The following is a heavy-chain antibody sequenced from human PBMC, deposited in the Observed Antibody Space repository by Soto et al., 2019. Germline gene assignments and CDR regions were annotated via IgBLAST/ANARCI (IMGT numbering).Heavy chain of an antibody. D-gene: IGHD3-10*01. Sequence: GSLRLSCEASGFTFSSPEMNWVRQAPGKGLEWIAYIHTAGQSIYYADSVRNRFTISRDNAKSSLYLIMNSLRAEDTAVYYCARDSGYGSGASVNHYLDYWGHGTLVTVSS. CDR1: GFTFSSPE. J-gene: IGHJ4*01. CDR3: ARDSGYGSGASVNHYLDY. V-gene: IGHV3-48*03. CDR2: IHTAGQSI.